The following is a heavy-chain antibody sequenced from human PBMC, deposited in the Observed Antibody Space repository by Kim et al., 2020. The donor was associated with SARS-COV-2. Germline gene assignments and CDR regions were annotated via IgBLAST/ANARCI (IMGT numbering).Heavy chain of an antibody. V-gene: IGHV3-30*02. D-gene: IGHD3-22*01. J-gene: IGHJ2*01. Sequence: SGKGRFTISRDNSKNTLYLQMNSLRAEDTAVYYCAKEGNGYYLYWYFDLWGRGTLVTVSS. CDR3: AKEGNGYYLYWYFDL.